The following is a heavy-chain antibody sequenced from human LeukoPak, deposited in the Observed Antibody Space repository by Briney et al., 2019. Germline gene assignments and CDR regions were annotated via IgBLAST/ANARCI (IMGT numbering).Heavy chain of an antibody. J-gene: IGHJ4*02. V-gene: IGHV4-59*01. CDR1: GGSISGYY. CDR2: VHYSGNT. D-gene: IGHD3-10*01. Sequence: PSETLSLTCTVSGGSISGYYHNWVRQSPGRGREWIGLVHYSGNTNYNPSLKSRLSISTHTSKNHFSLELTSVTAADTAVYYCVIGRGWQPDYWGQGIPVTVSS. CDR3: VIGRGWQPDY.